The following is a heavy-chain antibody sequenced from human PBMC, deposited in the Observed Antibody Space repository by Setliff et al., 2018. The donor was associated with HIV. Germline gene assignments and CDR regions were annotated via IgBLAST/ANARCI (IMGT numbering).Heavy chain of an antibody. V-gene: IGHV4-38-2*01. Sequence: NPSETLSLTCAVSGYSISSGYYWGWIRQPPGKGLEWIGSIYHSGSTYYNPSLKSRVTISVDTSKNQFSLKLSSVTAADTAVYYCARPGIGDSSSWYYFDYWGQGTLVTVSS. CDR1: GYSISSGYY. CDR3: ARPGIGDSSSWYYFDY. J-gene: IGHJ4*02. CDR2: IYHSGST. D-gene: IGHD6-13*01.